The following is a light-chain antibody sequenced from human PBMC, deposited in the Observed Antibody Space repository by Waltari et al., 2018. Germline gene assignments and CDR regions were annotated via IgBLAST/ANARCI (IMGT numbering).Light chain of an antibody. V-gene: IGKV3-20*01. J-gene: IGKJ4*01. CDR2: RTS. Sequence: EIVLTQSPGTLSLSPGESANLSCRASQSVSSTYLAWYQQKPGQAPRLLICRTSTRATGIPDRFNGSGSGTDFTLTISRLEPEDFAVYYCQQYGTSTLTFGGGTKVEIK. CDR3: QQYGTSTLT. CDR1: QSVSSTY.